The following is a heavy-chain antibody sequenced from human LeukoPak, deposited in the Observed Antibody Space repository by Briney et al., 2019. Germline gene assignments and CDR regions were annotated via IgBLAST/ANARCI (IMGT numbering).Heavy chain of an antibody. D-gene: IGHD3-10*01. V-gene: IGHV1-2*02. J-gene: IGHJ3*02. Sequence: GASVKVSCKASGYTFTGYYMDWVRQAPGQGLEWMGWINPNSGGTNYAQKFQGRVTMTRDTSISTAYMELSRLRSDDTAVYYCARADMVRGVIIMGAFDIWGQGTMVTVSS. CDR1: GYTFTGYY. CDR3: ARADMVRGVIIMGAFDI. CDR2: INPNSGGT.